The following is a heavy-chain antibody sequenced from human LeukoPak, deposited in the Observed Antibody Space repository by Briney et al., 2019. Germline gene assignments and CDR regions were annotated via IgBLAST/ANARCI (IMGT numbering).Heavy chain of an antibody. Sequence: GGSLRLSCAASGFTVSSNYMSWVRQAPGKGLEWVSVIYSGGSTYYADSVKGRFTISRDNSKNTLYLQMNSLRAEDTAVYYCASRGYCSSTSCHAITAPRASRYFDLWGRGTLVTVSS. V-gene: IGHV3-66*02. CDR3: ASRGYCSSTSCHAITAPRASRYFDL. J-gene: IGHJ2*01. CDR1: GFTVSSNY. D-gene: IGHD2-2*03. CDR2: IYSGGST.